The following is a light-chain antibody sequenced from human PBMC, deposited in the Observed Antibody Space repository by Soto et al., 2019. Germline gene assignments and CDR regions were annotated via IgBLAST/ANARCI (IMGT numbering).Light chain of an antibody. Sequence: QSALTQPASVSGSPGQSITISCTGTSSDVGSYNLVSWYQQHPGEAPKLMIYEDTKRPPGVSYRFSASKSGNTASLTISGLQAEDEADYYCCSYASGNTHVFGAGTKVTVL. CDR3: CSYASGNTHV. J-gene: IGLJ1*01. CDR1: SSDVGSYNL. CDR2: EDT. V-gene: IGLV2-23*01.